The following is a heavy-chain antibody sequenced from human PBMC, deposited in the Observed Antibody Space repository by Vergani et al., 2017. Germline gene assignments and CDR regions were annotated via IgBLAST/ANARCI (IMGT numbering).Heavy chain of an antibody. CDR2: ISGSGGST. V-gene: IGHV3-23*04. CDR3: AKGGGGYSSSLYYYYMDV. CDR1: GFTFSSYA. Sequence: EVQLVESGGGLVPPGRSLRLSCAASGFTFSSYAMSWVRQAPGKGLEWVSAISGSGGSTYYADSVKGRFTISRDNSKNTLYLQMNSLRAEDTAVYYCAKGGGGYSSSLYYYYMDVWGKGTTVTVSS. D-gene: IGHD6-6*01. J-gene: IGHJ6*03.